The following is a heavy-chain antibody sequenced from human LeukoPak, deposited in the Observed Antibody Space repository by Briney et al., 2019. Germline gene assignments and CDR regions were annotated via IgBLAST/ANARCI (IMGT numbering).Heavy chain of an antibody. J-gene: IGHJ6*02. CDR2: ITIGVGAT. Sequence: GGSLRLSCAASGFTFSDYYMTWIRQAPEKGLEWISHITIGVGATYYADSVKGRFTIFRDNAKKSLYLQMNSLRVEDTAIYYCARGHYEMDVWGQGTTVTVSS. V-gene: IGHV3-11*01. CDR3: ARGHYEMDV. CDR1: GFTFSDYY.